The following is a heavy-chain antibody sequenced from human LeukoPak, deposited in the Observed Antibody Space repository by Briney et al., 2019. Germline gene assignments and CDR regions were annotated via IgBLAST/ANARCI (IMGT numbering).Heavy chain of an antibody. CDR3: ATYRQVLLPFES. CDR2: LSGSGGST. Sequence: GGSLRLSCAASGFTFSSYGMNWVRQAPGKGLEWVSALSGSGGSTFYADSVKGRFTISRDNSKNTLFLQMNSLRVEDTAMYYCATYRQVLLPFESWGQGTLVTVSS. D-gene: IGHD2-8*02. CDR1: GFTFSSYG. V-gene: IGHV3-23*01. J-gene: IGHJ4*02.